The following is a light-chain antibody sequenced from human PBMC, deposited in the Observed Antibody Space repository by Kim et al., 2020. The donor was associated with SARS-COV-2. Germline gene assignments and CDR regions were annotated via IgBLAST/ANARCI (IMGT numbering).Light chain of an antibody. CDR2: RNN. Sequence: QSVLTQPPSASGTPGQRVTISCSGSSSNIGSNYVYWYQQLPGTAPKLLIHRNNQRPSGVPDRFSGSKSGTSASLAISGLRSEDEADYYCAAWDDSLSVWMFGGGTKLTVL. CDR1: SSNIGSNY. V-gene: IGLV1-47*01. CDR3: AAWDDSLSVWM. J-gene: IGLJ3*02.